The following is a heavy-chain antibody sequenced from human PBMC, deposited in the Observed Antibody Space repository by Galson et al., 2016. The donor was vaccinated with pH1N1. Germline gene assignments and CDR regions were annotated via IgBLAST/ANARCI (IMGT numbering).Heavy chain of an antibody. CDR2: ISSSGDNI. J-gene: IGHJ4*02. Sequence: SLRLSCAASGFTFSIFAMHWVRQAPGEGLEWVAVISSSGDNIFYADSVKGRFTISRDSSKNTLYLQMNNLRPEDTAFYYCARVRSSGYNHAQQFVDWGQGTLVTVSS. V-gene: IGHV3-30-3*01. D-gene: IGHD5-12*01. CDR1: GFTFSIFA. CDR3: ARVRSSGYNHAQQFVD.